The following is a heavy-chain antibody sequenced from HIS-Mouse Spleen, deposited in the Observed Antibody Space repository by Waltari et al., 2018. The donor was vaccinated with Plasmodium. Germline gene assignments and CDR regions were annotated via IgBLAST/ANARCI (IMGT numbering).Heavy chain of an antibody. V-gene: IGHV3-74*01. CDR2: INSDGSST. D-gene: IGHD3-10*01. CDR1: GFTFSSYW. J-gene: IGHJ4*02. Sequence: EVQLVESGGGLVQPGGSLRLSCAASGFTFSSYWLTWVRHDPGKGLVWVSRINSDGSSTSYADSVKGRFTISRDNAKNTLYLQMNSLRAEDTAVYYCARDWGFGEEGSGSFDYWGQGTLVTVSS. CDR3: ARDWGFGEEGSGSFDY.